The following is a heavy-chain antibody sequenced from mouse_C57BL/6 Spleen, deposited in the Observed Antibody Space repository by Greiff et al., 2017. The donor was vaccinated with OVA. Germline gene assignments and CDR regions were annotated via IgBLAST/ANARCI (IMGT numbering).Heavy chain of an antibody. J-gene: IGHJ1*03. V-gene: IGHV1-53*01. CDR1: GYTFTSYW. CDR2: INPSNGGT. CDR3: ARSATGGYWYFDV. Sequence: QVQLQQSGTELVKPGASVKLSCKASGYTFTSYWMHWVKQRPGQGLEWIGNINPSNGGTNYNEKFKSKATLTVDKSSSTAYMQLSSLTSEDSAVYYCARSATGGYWYFDVWGTGTTVTVSS. D-gene: IGHD6-1*01.